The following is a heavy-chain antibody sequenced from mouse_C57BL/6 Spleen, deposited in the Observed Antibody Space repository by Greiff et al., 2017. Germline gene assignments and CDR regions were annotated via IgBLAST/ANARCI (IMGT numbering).Heavy chain of an antibody. V-gene: IGHV5-17*01. J-gene: IGHJ1*03. CDR2: ISSGSSTI. CDR1: GFTFSDYG. CDR3: ASGYYGSRYFDV. Sequence: EVNVVESGGGLVKPGGSLKLSCAASGFTFSDYGMHWVRQAPEKGLEWVAYISSGSSTIYYADTVKGRFTISRDNAKNTLFLQMTSRRSEDTAMYYCASGYYGSRYFDVWGTGTTVTVSS. D-gene: IGHD1-1*01.